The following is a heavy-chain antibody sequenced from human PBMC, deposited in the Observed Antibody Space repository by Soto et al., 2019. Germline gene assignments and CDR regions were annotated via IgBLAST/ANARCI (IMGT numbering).Heavy chain of an antibody. D-gene: IGHD6-13*01. J-gene: IGHJ4*02. CDR1: GYTFTSYG. CDR3: ARDWVAAGPFDY. CDR2: ISAYNGNT. V-gene: IGHV1-18*01. Sequence: ASVKVSCKASGYTFTSYGISWVRQAPGQGLEWMGWISAYNGNTNYAQKLQGRVTMTTDTSTSTAYMELRSLRSDDTAVYYSARDWVAAGPFDYWGQGTLVTVSS.